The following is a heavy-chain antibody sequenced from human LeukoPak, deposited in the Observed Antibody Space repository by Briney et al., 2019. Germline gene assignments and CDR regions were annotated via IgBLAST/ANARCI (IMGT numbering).Heavy chain of an antibody. V-gene: IGHV4-39*01. CDR3: ARLFSAVAGDY. J-gene: IGHJ4*02. D-gene: IGHD6-19*01. CDR1: GGSISSSSYY. CDR2: IYYSGST. Sequence: SGTLSLTCTVSGGSISSSSYYWGWIRQPPGKGLEWIGSIYYSGSTYYNPSLKSRVTISVDTSKNQFSLKLSSVTAADTAVYYCARLFSAVAGDYWGQGTLVTVSS.